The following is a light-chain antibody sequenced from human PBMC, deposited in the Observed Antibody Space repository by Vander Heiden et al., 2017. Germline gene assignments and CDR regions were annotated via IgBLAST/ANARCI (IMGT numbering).Light chain of an antibody. CDR3: EQRQHWPPIT. V-gene: IGKV3-11*01. CDR2: DAS. Sequence: EVVLTQAPATLSPSPGERATLSCRASQSVDSYVVWYQQKRGQAPRLLIYDASNRATGIPARFSGSGSGTDFTLTISSLEAEDSAVYYCEQRQHWPPITFGQGTRLEIK. J-gene: IGKJ5*01. CDR1: QSVDSY.